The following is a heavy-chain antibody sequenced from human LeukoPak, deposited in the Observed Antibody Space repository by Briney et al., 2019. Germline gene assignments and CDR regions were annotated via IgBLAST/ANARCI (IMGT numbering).Heavy chain of an antibody. V-gene: IGHV1-58*02. CDR1: GFTFTSSA. CDR2: IAVGSGNT. D-gene: IGHD3-10*01. Sequence: SVKVSCKASGFTFTSSAMQWVRQARGQRLEWIGWIAVGSGNTNYAQKFQERVTITRDMSTSTAYMELSSLRSEDTAVYYCAAATCLFGEFPGDCYWGQGTLVTVSS. CDR3: AAATCLFGEFPGDCY. J-gene: IGHJ4*02.